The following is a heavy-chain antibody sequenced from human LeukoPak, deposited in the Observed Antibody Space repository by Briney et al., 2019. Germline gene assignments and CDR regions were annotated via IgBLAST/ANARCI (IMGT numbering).Heavy chain of an antibody. CDR3: ARGRSGIYGDYRFTPYYYYGMDV. D-gene: IGHD4-17*01. CDR1: GGSISSGGYS. J-gene: IGHJ6*02. CDR2: ICHSGST. V-gene: IGHV4-30-2*01. Sequence: PSETLSLTCAVSGGSISSGGYSWSWIRQPPGKGLEWIGYICHSGSTYYNPSLKSRVTISVDRSKNQFSLKLSSVTAADTAVYYCARGRSGIYGDYRFTPYYYYGMDVWGQGTTVTVSS.